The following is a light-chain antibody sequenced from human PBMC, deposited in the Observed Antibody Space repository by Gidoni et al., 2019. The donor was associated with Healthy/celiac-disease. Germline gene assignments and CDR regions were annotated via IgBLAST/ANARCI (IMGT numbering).Light chain of an antibody. CDR3: QQSYSTPPELT. V-gene: IGKV1-39*01. CDR2: ASS. Sequence: DIKMTQYPSSLSASVGDRVPLTCRASPSISSYFNWYQQKPGKAPKLLIYASSSLQIGVPSRFSCSGSVTDFTLTISILPPEDFATYYCQQSYSTPPELTFGGXTQVEIK. CDR1: PSISSY. J-gene: IGKJ4*01.